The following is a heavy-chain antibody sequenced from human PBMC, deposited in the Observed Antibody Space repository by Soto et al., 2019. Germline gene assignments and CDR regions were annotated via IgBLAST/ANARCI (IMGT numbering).Heavy chain of an antibody. V-gene: IGHV3-23*01. J-gene: IGHJ4*02. Sequence: GGSLRLSCAASGFTFSSYAMSWVRQAPGKGLEWVSAISGSGGSTYYADSVKGRFTISRDNSKNTLYLQMNSLRAEDTAVYYCAKGAEYYDYIWGSFNYWGQGTLVTVSS. CDR2: ISGSGGST. CDR3: AKGAEYYDYIWGSFNY. CDR1: GFTFSSYA. D-gene: IGHD3-16*01.